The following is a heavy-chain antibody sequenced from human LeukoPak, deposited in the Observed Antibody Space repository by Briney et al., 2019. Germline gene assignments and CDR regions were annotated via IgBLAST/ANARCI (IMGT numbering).Heavy chain of an antibody. V-gene: IGHV3-30-3*01. D-gene: IGHD1-26*01. Sequence: GGSLRLSCAASGFTFSSYAMPWVRQAPGKGLEWVAVISYDGSNKYYADSVKGRFTISRDNSKNTLYLQMNSLRAEDTAVYYCARAGGSYWGYYDYWGQGTLVTVSS. CDR1: GFTFSSYA. J-gene: IGHJ4*02. CDR2: ISYDGSNK. CDR3: ARAGGSYWGYYDY.